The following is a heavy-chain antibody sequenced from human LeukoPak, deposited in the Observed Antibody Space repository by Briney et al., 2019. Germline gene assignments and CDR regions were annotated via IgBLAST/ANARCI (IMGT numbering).Heavy chain of an antibody. CDR1: GGSISSGGYY. CDR3: ARDGGSSGISHWYFDL. J-gene: IGHJ2*01. D-gene: IGHD3-22*01. V-gene: IGHV4-30-4*08. Sequence: SQTLSLTCTVSGGSISSGGYYWSWIRQPPGKGLEWIGYIYYSGSTYYNPSLKSRVSISVDTSKNQFSLKLSSVTAADTAVYYCARDGGSSGISHWYFDLWGRGTLVTVSS. CDR2: IYYSGST.